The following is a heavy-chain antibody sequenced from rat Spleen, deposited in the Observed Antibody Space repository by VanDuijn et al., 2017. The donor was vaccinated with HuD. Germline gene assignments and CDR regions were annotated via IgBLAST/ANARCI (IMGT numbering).Heavy chain of an antibody. D-gene: IGHD1-9*01. Sequence: EVQLVESGGGLVQPGRSMKLSCAASGFTFSNYGMHWIRQAPTKGLEWVASISSDGGRNFYQDSVKGRFTISRDNAKSTLYLQMDSLRSEDTATYYCARRHYGYTDYFDYWGQGVMVTVSS. CDR1: GFTFSNYG. CDR3: ARRHYGYTDYFDY. J-gene: IGHJ2*01. CDR2: ISSDGGRN. V-gene: IGHV5-19*01.